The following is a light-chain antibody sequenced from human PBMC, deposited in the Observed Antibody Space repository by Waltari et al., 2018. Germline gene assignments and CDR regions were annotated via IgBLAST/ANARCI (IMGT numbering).Light chain of an antibody. V-gene: IGKV3-20*01. CDR2: RAS. CDR1: QSIRSNF. J-gene: IGKJ3*01. CDR3: QQFGTSPPT. Sequence: EVVLTQSPDTLSLSPGERATLSCRASQSIRSNFLAWYQQKPGQAPRLLIHRASTRATGIPDRFSGSGSGADFSLTISWLEPEDFAVYYCQQFGTSPPTFGPGTRVDVK.